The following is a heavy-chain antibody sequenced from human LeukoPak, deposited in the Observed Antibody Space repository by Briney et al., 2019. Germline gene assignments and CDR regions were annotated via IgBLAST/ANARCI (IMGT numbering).Heavy chain of an antibody. D-gene: IGHD5-12*01. CDR3: ARGTPSGHGLYYFDY. CDR2: IYYSGST. J-gene: IGHJ4*02. CDR1: GGSISSYY. V-gene: IGHV4-59*01. Sequence: PSETLSLTCTVSGGSISSYYWSWIRQPPGKGLEWIGYIYYSGSTNYNPSLKSRVTISVDTSKNQFSLKLSSVTAADTAVYYCARGTPSGHGLYYFDYWGQGTLVTVSS.